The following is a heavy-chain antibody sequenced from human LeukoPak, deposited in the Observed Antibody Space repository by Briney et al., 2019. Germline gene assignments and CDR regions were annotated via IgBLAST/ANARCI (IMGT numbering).Heavy chain of an antibody. Sequence: PSETLSLTCTVSGGSISSRGNFWSWIRQHPGKGLEWIGYISYSGSTSYNPALKSRIIISLDTSKNQMSLKLSSVTAADAAMYYCASRPYASSDYYHGVFDYWGQGTLVTVSS. CDR1: GGSISSRGNF. CDR2: ISYSGST. CDR3: ASRPYASSDYYHGVFDY. V-gene: IGHV4-31*03. D-gene: IGHD3-22*01. J-gene: IGHJ4*02.